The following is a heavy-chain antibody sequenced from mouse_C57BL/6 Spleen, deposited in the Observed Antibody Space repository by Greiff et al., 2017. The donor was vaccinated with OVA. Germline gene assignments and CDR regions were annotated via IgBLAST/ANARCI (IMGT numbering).Heavy chain of an antibody. CDR1: GYAFTNYL. CDR2: INPGSGGT. V-gene: IGHV1-54*01. Sequence: VQLQQSGAELVRPGTSVKVSCKASGYAFTNYLIEWVKQRPGQGLEWIGVINPGSGGTNYNEKFKGKATLTADKSSSTAYMQLSSLTSEDSAVYFCARSTERAWFAYGGQGTLVTVSA. J-gene: IGHJ3*01. CDR3: ARSTERAWFAY.